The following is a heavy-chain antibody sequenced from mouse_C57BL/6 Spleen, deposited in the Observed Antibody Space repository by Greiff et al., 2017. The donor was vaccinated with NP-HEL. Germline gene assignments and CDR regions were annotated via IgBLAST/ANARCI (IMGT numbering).Heavy chain of an antibody. CDR2: IDPSDSET. CDR1: GYTFTSYW. D-gene: IGHD1-1*01. CDR3: ARSDGSSYVDYFDY. J-gene: IGHJ2*01. V-gene: IGHV1-52*01. Sequence: VQLQQPGAELVRPGSSVKLSCKASGYTFTSYWMHWVKQRPIQGLEWIGNIDPSDSETHYNQKFKDKATLTVDKSSSTAYMQLSSLTSEDSAVYYCARSDGSSYVDYFDYWGQGTTLTVSS.